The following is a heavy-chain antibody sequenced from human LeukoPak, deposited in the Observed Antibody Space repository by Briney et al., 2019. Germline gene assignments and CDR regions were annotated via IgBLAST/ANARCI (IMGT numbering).Heavy chain of an antibody. Sequence: ASLKVSCTASGYTFTSYAMHWVRQAPGQGLEWMGWINPNSGGTNYAQKFQGRVTMTRDTSISTAYMELSRLRSDDTAVYYCAIVTGDRDAFDIWGQGKMVTVSS. J-gene: IGHJ3*02. D-gene: IGHD7-27*01. CDR2: INPNSGGT. CDR3: AIVTGDRDAFDI. V-gene: IGHV1-2*02. CDR1: GYTFTSYA.